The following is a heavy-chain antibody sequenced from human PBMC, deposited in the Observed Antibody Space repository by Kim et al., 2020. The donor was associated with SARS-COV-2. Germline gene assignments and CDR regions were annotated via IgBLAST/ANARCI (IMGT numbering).Heavy chain of an antibody. CDR3: ARGNTETIDY. CDR2: INPDSGVT. Sequence: ASVKVSCQTSGYTFTTRYLHWVRQAPGHGLEWMGRINPDSGVTDYAQRFQGRVTMTRDKSISTVYMELSSLRSDDTVVYYCARGNTETIDYWGQGTLVTV. J-gene: IGHJ4*02. CDR1: GYTFTTRY. V-gene: IGHV1-2*05.